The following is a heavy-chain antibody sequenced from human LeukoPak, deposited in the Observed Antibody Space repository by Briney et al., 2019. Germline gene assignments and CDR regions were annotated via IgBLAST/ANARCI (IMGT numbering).Heavy chain of an antibody. Sequence: SETLSLTCSVSGGSISSRYYWGWIRQSPGKGLEWIGGLYYTGSTYYNPSLKSRITISVDTSKNQFSLKLTSVTAADTAVYYCASVYSLYDNWGQGILVIVSS. J-gene: IGHJ4*02. CDR1: GGSISSRYY. D-gene: IGHD6-13*01. CDR2: LYYTGST. CDR3: ASVYSLYDN. V-gene: IGHV4-39*01.